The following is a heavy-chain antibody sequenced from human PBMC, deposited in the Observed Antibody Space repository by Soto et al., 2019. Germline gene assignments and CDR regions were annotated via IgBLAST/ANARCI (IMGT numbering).Heavy chain of an antibody. CDR3: ARDLSRYSSGSLDY. Sequence: GGSLRLSCAASGFTVSSNYMSWVRQAPGKGLEWVSVIYSGGSTYYADSVKGRFTISRDNSKNTLYLQMNSLRAEDTAVYYCARDLSRYSSGSLDYWGQGTLVTVSS. V-gene: IGHV3-53*01. J-gene: IGHJ4*02. CDR1: GFTVSSNY. D-gene: IGHD6-19*01. CDR2: IYSGGST.